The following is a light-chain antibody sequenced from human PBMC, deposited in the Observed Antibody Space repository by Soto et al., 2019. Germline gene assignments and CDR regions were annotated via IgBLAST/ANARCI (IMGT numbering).Light chain of an antibody. CDR1: QSVLYSSNNKNY. CDR2: WAS. CDR3: QQYYSTPLT. J-gene: IGKJ3*01. Sequence: DIVMTQPPDSLAVSLGERATINCKSSQSVLYSSNNKNYLAWYQKKPGQPPKLLIYWASTRESGVPDRFSGSGSGTDFTLTISSLQAEDVAVYYCQQYYSTPLTFGPGTKVDIK. V-gene: IGKV4-1*01.